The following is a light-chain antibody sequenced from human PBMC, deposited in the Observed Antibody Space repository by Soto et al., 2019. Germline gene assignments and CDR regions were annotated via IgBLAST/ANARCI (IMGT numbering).Light chain of an antibody. CDR2: DVI. CDR3: SSYAGSNNLV. J-gene: IGLJ2*01. V-gene: IGLV2-8*01. CDR1: SSDVVGYNY. Sequence: QSALTQPPSASGSPGQSVTITCTGTSSDVVGYNYVSWYQQHPGKAPTLMIYDVIKRPSGVPDLFSGSKSGNTASLTVSGHKAEDEAYYYCSSYAGSNNLVFGGGTKLTVL.